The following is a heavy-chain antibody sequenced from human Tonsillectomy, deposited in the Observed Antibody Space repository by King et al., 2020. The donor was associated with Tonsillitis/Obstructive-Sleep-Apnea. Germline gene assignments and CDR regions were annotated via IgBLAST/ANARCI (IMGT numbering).Heavy chain of an antibody. Sequence: VQLQQWGAGLLKPSETLSLTCAVYGGSFSGFYWSWIRQPPGKGLEWIGEINHSGSTNYNPSPKSRVTISVDTSKNQFTLKLSSLHAADTAVYYCARGNKTAMGIGIDCWGQGTLVTVSS. CDR3: ARGNKTAMGIGIDC. CDR1: GGSFSGFY. V-gene: IGHV4-34*01. D-gene: IGHD5-18*01. CDR2: INHSGST. J-gene: IGHJ4*02.